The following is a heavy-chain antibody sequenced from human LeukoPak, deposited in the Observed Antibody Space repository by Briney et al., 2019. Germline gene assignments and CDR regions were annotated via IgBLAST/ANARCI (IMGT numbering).Heavy chain of an antibody. D-gene: IGHD4-17*01. CDR3: ARVMTTVTKFDS. V-gene: IGHV1-2*02. Sequence: ASVKVSCKASGYNFKGYYMHWVRQAPGQGLEWMGWVNPNNGVTDYAQKFHGRVTLTSDTSITTVYMVPDSLTSDDTAMYFCARVMTTVTKFDSWGQGTLVTVSS. CDR1: GYNFKGYY. J-gene: IGHJ4*02. CDR2: VNPNNGVT.